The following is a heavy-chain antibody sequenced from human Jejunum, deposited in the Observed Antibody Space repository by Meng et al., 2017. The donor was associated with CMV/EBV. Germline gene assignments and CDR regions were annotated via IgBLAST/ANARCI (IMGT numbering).Heavy chain of an antibody. Sequence: EYTFTDYYMQWVRQAPGQGLEWMGWINPQTGETNYAPKFQGRVTMTRDMSINTVYMEVTRLRSDDTAVYYCAKDAGSFLDYYFDYWGQGTLVTVSS. CDR3: AKDAGSFLDYYFDY. CDR2: INPQTGET. V-gene: IGHV1-2*02. D-gene: IGHD1-26*01. CDR1: EYTFTDYY. J-gene: IGHJ4*02.